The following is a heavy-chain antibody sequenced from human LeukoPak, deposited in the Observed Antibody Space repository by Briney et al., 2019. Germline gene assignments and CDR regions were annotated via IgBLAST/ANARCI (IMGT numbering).Heavy chain of an antibody. CDR2: VRYDGSNK. J-gene: IGHJ4*02. D-gene: IGHD1-26*01. V-gene: IGHV3-30*02. CDR1: GFIFSTYG. CDR3: AKDRGVGANPDY. Sequence: PGGSLRLSCAASGFIFSTYGMHWVRQAAGNGLEWVAFVRYDGSNKYYADSVKGRFTISRDNSKNTLYLQMNSLRAEDTAVYYCAKDRGVGANPDYWGQGTLVTVSS.